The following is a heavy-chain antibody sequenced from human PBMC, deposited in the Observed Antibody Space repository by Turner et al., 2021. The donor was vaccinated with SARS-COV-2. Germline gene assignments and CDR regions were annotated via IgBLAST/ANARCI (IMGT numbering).Heavy chain of an antibody. Sequence: EVQLVESAGGLVQPGRSLSLSCAASGFTFDDYAMHWVRQAPGKGLEWVSGVSWNSDSIGYADSVKGRFTISRDNAKNSLYLQMHTLRAEDTALYYCAKGRVAVSYYFDYWGQGTLVTVSS. D-gene: IGHD6-19*01. CDR1: GFTFDDYA. J-gene: IGHJ4*02. V-gene: IGHV3-9*01. CDR3: AKGRVAVSYYFDY. CDR2: VSWNSDSI.